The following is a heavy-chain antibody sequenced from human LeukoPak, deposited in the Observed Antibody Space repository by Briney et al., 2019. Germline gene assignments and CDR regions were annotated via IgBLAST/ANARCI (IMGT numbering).Heavy chain of an antibody. D-gene: IGHD1-1*01. CDR1: GGSISSSSYY. Sequence: SETLSLTCTVSGGSISSSSYYWGRLRQPPGEGLEWIGTIYYSGTTYYNPSLGSRVTISLDTSKNQFSLKLTSVTAADTAVYYCARRSTKENGFDFWGQGTLVTVSS. V-gene: IGHV4-39*01. CDR3: ARRSTKENGFDF. J-gene: IGHJ4*02. CDR2: IYYSGTT.